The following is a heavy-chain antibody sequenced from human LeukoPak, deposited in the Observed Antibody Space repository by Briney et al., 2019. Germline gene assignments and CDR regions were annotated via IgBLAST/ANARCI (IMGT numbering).Heavy chain of an antibody. CDR1: GFTFNTYA. J-gene: IGHJ6*02. CDR2: IRNSGGST. D-gene: IGHD2/OR15-2a*01. CDR3: AKDRVPLYNSVSFYGLDV. Sequence: PGGSLRLSCAASGFTFNTYAMSWVRQAPGKGLEWVSVIRNSGGSTYYADSVKGRFTISRDNSKKTLFLQMNSLRAEDTAVYYCAKDRVPLYNSVSFYGLDVWGQGTTVTVSS. V-gene: IGHV3-23*01.